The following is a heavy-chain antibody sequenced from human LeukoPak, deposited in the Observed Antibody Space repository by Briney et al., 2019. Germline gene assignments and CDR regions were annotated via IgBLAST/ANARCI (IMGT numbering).Heavy chain of an antibody. J-gene: IGHJ4*02. V-gene: IGHV3-53*01. CDR2: IYSAGNT. CDR1: AFTVSGNY. D-gene: IGHD6-19*01. Sequence: PGGSLRLSCAASAFTVSGNYMSWVRQAPGKGLEWVSAIYSAGNTYYADSVKGRFTISRENSKNTLYLQMNSLRAEDTAVYYCARDLTEKGIAVGGCFDYWGQGTLVTVSS. CDR3: ARDLTEKGIAVGGCFDY.